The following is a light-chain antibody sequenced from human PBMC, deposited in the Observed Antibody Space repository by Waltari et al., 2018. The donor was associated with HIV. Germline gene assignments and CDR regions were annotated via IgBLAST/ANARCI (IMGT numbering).Light chain of an antibody. CDR3: ASWADRLSGQGV. V-gene: IGLV1-44*01. Sequence: QPMLTQPPSASGIPGQRVTISCSGTISNIGKNTVNWYQQFPGTAPKLLIYNNNHGPSGFPDRFSGSKSGSSASLAIRGLQSEDEADYYCASWADRLSGQGVFGGGTRLTVL. J-gene: IGLJ3*02. CDR2: NNN. CDR1: ISNIGKNT.